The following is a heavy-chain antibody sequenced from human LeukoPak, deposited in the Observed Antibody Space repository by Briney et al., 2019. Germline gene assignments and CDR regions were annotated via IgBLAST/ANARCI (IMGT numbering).Heavy chain of an antibody. CDR2: ISSSGSTI. Sequence: PGGSLRLSCAASGFTFSDYYMSWIRQAPGKGLEWVSYISSSGSTIYYADSVKGRFTISRDNAENSLYLQMNSLRAEDTAVYYCARDQVVRGVIDYYYYMDVWGKGTTVTVSS. CDR3: ARDQVVRGVIDYYYYMDV. D-gene: IGHD3-10*01. J-gene: IGHJ6*03. CDR1: GFTFSDYY. V-gene: IGHV3-11*04.